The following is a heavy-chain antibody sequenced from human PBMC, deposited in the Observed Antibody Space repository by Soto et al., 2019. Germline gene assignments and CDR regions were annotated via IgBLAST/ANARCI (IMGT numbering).Heavy chain of an antibody. CDR2: VYFSGNT. V-gene: IGHV4-59*11. CDR3: GSVRPSGYVLS. J-gene: IGHJ5*02. D-gene: IGHD6-25*01. CDR1: GGSLSSHY. Sequence: PSATLSLTCTVSGGSLSSHYWTWIRQSPGKGLEWIGYVYFSGNTNYNPSLKSRVTISIDTSKNQFSLRLASVTAADTAFYYCGSVRPSGYVLSWGQGTLVTVSS.